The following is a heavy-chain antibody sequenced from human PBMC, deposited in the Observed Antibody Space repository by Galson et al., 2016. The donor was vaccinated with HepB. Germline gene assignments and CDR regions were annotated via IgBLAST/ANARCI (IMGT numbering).Heavy chain of an antibody. J-gene: IGHJ4*02. CDR3: ASDFHYYSSGSPPADY. V-gene: IGHV3-33*01. Sequence: SLRLSCAASGFIFSNYGMHWVRQAPGKGLEWVALIWYDGSYKNYADSVKGRFTISRDNSKNTLYLQMNSLRAEDTAVYYCASDFHYYSSGSPPADYWGQGALVTVSS. CDR2: IWYDGSYK. CDR1: GFIFSNYG. D-gene: IGHD3-10*01.